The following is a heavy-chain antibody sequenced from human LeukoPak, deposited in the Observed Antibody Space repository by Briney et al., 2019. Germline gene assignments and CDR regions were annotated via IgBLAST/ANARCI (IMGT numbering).Heavy chain of an antibody. CDR2: ISGGSDTI. CDR1: GFTFSPYP. CDR3: ARDLGRDRYFDS. J-gene: IGHJ4*02. Sequence: QPGGSLRLSCAASGFTFSPYPMNWVRQAPGKGLEWVSYISGGSDTIHYADSVKGRFTISRDNAKNSLYLQMNSLRAEDTAVYYCARDLGRDRYFDSWGQGTLVTVSS. V-gene: IGHV3-48*04. D-gene: IGHD5-24*01.